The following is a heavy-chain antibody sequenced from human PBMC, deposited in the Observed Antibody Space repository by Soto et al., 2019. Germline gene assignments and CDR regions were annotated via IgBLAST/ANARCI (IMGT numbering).Heavy chain of an antibody. J-gene: IGHJ4*02. D-gene: IGHD2-15*01. V-gene: IGHV4-31*02. CDR1: GGSISSGGYY. Sequence: SDTLSLTCTVSGGSISSGGYYWSWIRQHPGKGLEWIGYIYYSGSTYYNPSLKSRVTISVDTSKNQFSLKLSSVTAADTAVYYCARDRGYCSGGSCSALYYFDYWGQGTLVTVSS. CDR2: IYYSGST. CDR3: ARDRGYCSGGSCSALYYFDY.